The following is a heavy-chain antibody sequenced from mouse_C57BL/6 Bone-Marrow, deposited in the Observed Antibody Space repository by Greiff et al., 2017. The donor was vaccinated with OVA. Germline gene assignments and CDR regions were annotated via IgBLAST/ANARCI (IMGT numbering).Heavy chain of an antibody. CDR3: ARYNTLAY. V-gene: IGHV7-3*01. CDR1: GFTFTDYY. J-gene: IGHJ3*01. CDR2: IRNKANGYTS. Sequence: EVQVVESGGGLVQPGGSLSLSCAASGFTFTDYYMRWVRQPPGKALEWLGFIRNKANGYTSEYSVSVKGRFTISRDNSQGILYLNMNALGAEDSATYYCARYNTLAYWGKGTLVTVSA.